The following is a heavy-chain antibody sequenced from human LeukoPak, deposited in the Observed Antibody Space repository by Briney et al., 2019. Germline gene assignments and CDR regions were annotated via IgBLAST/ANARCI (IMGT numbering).Heavy chain of an antibody. CDR1: GFTFSNYW. V-gene: IGHV3-74*01. CDR2: INSDGSST. D-gene: IGHD3-10*01. Sequence: GGSLRLSCAASGFTFSNYWMHWVRQTPGKGLVWVSRINSDGSSTSCADSVKGRFTISRDNAKNSLYLQMNSLRDDDTAVYYCARERFGDFDYGGQGTLVTVSS. J-gene: IGHJ4*02. CDR3: ARERFGDFDY.